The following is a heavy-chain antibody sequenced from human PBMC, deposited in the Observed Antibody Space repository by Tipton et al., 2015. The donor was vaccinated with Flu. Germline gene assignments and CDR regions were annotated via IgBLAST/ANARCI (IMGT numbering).Heavy chain of an antibody. J-gene: IGHJ4*02. CDR2: IYYSGST. CDR3: ARSPGYYFDY. V-gene: IGHV4-59*01. Sequence: TLSLTCSLSGGSISDYYYTWIRQPPGKGLEWIAYIYYSGSTNYNPSLKSRVTISVDMSKNQFSLKLNSVTAADTAVYYCARSPGYYFDYGGQGTLVTVSS. CDR1: GGSISDYY.